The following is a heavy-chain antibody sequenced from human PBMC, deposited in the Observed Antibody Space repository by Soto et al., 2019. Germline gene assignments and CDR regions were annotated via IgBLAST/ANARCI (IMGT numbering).Heavy chain of an antibody. D-gene: IGHD3-22*01. Sequence: ASVKVSCKASGYTFTSYGISWVRQAPGQGLEWMGWISAYNGNTNYAQKLQGRVTMTTDTSTSTAYMELRSLRSDDTTVYYCARDFGSMNYYDSSGYYEDHHDAFDIWCQGTMVTVSS. CDR1: GYTFTSYG. V-gene: IGHV1-18*01. CDR3: ARDFGSMNYYDSSGYYEDHHDAFDI. J-gene: IGHJ3*02. CDR2: ISAYNGNT.